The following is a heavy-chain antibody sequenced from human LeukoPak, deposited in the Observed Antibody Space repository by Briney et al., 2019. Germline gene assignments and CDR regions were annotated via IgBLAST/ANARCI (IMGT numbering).Heavy chain of an antibody. Sequence: PGGSLRLSCAASGFSFSTYSMNWVRQAPGKGLEWVSYISGGSSTIYYADSVKGGFTISRDNAKNSLYLQMNSLRVEDTAVYYCARDSSGWYHWFDPWGQGTLVIVSS. CDR1: GFSFSTYS. J-gene: IGHJ5*02. V-gene: IGHV3-48*01. CDR3: ARDSSGWYHWFDP. CDR2: ISGGSSTI. D-gene: IGHD6-19*01.